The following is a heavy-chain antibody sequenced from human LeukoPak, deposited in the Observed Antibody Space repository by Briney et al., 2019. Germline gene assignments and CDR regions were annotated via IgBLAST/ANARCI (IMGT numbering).Heavy chain of an antibody. Sequence: GGSLRLSCAASGFTFSSYAMSWVRQAPGKGLEWVSAISGSGGSTYYTDSVKGRFTISRDNSKNTLYLQMNSLRAEDTAVYYCAKAKRVPAAMGYYYYYMDVWGKGTTVTVSS. V-gene: IGHV3-23*01. J-gene: IGHJ6*03. CDR1: GFTFSSYA. CDR2: ISGSGGST. CDR3: AKAKRVPAAMGYYYYYMDV. D-gene: IGHD2-2*01.